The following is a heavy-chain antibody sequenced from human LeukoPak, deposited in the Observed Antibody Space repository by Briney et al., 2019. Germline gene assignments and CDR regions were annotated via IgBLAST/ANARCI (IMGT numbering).Heavy chain of an antibody. J-gene: IGHJ6*03. D-gene: IGHD2-2*01. Sequence: GGSLRLSCAASGFTFSTYGVHWVRQAPGKGLEWVGLIWYDGSNKYYADSVKGRFTISRDNTKNTLYLQMTSLRAEDTAVYYCAKAGYCSSTTCSPDYYYYVDVWGKGTTVTVSS. CDR2: IWYDGSNK. V-gene: IGHV3-33*06. CDR1: GFTFSTYG. CDR3: AKAGYCSSTTCSPDYYYYVDV.